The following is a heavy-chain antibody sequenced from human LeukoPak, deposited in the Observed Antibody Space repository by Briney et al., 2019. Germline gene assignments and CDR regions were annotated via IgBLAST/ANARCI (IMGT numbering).Heavy chain of an antibody. V-gene: IGHV4-34*01. Sequence: SETLSLTCTVSGGSISSYYWSWIRQPPGKGLEWIGEINHSGSTNYNPSLKSRVTISVDTSKNQFSLKLSSVTAADTAVYYCARGFMVASRFFDYWGQGTLVTVSS. CDR1: GGSISSYY. CDR3: ARGFMVASRFFDY. CDR2: INHSGST. D-gene: IGHD5-12*01. J-gene: IGHJ4*02.